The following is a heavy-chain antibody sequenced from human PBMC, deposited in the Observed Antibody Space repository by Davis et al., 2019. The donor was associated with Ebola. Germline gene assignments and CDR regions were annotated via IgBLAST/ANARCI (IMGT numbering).Heavy chain of an antibody. D-gene: IGHD3-9*01. V-gene: IGHV3-7*03. CDR1: GFTFSSYW. CDR3: ARVGPILTGYSNAPFDY. CDR2: INQDGSGT. Sequence: GESLKISCTVSGFTFSSYWMSWVRQAPGKGLEWVANINQDGSGTYYVDSVKGRFIISRDNAKNSLYLQMNSLTAEDTAVYYCARVGPILTGYSNAPFDYWGQGTLVTVSS. J-gene: IGHJ4*02.